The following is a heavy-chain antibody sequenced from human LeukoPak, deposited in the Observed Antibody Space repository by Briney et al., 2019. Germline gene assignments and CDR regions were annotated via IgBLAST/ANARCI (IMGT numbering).Heavy chain of an antibody. V-gene: IGHV1-69*05. CDR2: IIPIFGTA. CDR1: GGTFSSYA. D-gene: IGHD6-19*01. CDR3: AVYSSGWYGENYYFDY. Sequence: ASVKVSXKASGGTFSSYAISWMRQAPGQGLEWMGRIIPIFGTANYAQKFQGRVTITTDESTSTAYMELSSLRSEDTAVYYCAVYSSGWYGENYYFDYWGQGTLVTVSS. J-gene: IGHJ4*02.